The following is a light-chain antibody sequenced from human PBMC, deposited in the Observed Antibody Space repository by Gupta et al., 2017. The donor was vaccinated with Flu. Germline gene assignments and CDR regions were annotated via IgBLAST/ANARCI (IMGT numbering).Light chain of an antibody. CDR1: CSDVGSYIR. J-gene: IGLJ3*02. Sequence: SALTPPASLSGSPAPSLTISCPGTCSDVGSYIRVSCYQQPAGTAPKLIISDVTKRPAGVPDRLSGSKSGNTASLTSDGLQSEDEADYYCSSYTTTNTWVFGGGTKLTVL. CDR2: DVT. V-gene: IGLV2-18*02. CDR3: SSYTTTNTWV.